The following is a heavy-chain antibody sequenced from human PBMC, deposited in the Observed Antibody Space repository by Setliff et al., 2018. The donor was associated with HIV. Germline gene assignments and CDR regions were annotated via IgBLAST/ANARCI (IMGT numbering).Heavy chain of an antibody. Sequence: ASVKVSCKASGYTFSDHAIHWVRQAPGQRPEWMGWIYPDSGETKYSEKIQGRVTITRDTSATIAYMELSSLTSEDTALYFCARTDYDSGKSVLDSWGQGTLVTVSS. CDR1: GYTFSDHA. D-gene: IGHD3-10*01. J-gene: IGHJ5*01. CDR3: ARTDYDSGKSVLDS. CDR2: IYPDSGET. V-gene: IGHV1-3*01.